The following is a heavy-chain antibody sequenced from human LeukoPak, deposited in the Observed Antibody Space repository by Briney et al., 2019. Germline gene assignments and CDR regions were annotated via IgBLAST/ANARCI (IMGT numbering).Heavy chain of an antibody. D-gene: IGHD5-24*01. CDR3: AKDLWDGYIPLFDY. CDR1: GFTFNSYA. Sequence: GGSLRLSCVASGFTFNSYAMSWVRQAPGKGLEWVSAISGSGGSTYYADSVKGRFTISRDNSKNTLYLQMNSLRAEDTAVYYCAKDLWDGYIPLFDYWGQGTLVTVSS. CDR2: ISGSGGST. V-gene: IGHV3-23*01. J-gene: IGHJ4*02.